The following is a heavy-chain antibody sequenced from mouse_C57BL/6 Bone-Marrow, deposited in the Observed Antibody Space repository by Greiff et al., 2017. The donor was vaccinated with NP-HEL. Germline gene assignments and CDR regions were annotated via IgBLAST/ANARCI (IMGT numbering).Heavy chain of an antibody. CDR1: GFTFSDYY. V-gene: IGHV5-12*01. CDR2: ISNGGGST. J-gene: IGHJ4*01. CDR3: ASAYYSNYYAMDY. Sequence: EVKVEESGGGLVQPGGSLKLSCAASGFTFSDYYMYWVRQTPEKRLEWVAYISNGGGSTYYPDTVKGRFTISRDNAKNTLYLQMSRLKSEDTAMYYCASAYYSNYYAMDYWGQGTSVTVSS. D-gene: IGHD2-5*01.